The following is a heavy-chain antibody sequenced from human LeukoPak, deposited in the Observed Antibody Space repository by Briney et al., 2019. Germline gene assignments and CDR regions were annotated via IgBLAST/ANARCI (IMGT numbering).Heavy chain of an antibody. CDR1: GGSISSGGYY. Sequence: PSETLSLTCTVSGGSISSGGYYWSWIRQHPGKGLEWIGYIYYSGSTYYNPSLKSRVTISVDTSKNQYSLKLSSVTAADTAVYYCARVLGGVINFWGQGTLVTVSS. J-gene: IGHJ4*02. D-gene: IGHD3-16*01. CDR3: ARVLGGVINF. CDR2: IYYSGST. V-gene: IGHV4-31*03.